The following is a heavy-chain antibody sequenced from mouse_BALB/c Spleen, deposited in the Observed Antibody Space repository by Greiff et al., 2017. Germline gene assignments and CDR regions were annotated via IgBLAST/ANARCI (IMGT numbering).Heavy chain of an antibody. CDR2: ISYSGST. CDR1: GYSITSDYA. J-gene: IGHJ4*01. Sequence: VQLQQSGPGLVKPSQSLSLTCTVTGYSITSDYAWNWIRQFPGNKLEWMGYISYSGSTSYNPSLKSRISITRDTSKNQFFLQLNSVTTEDTATYYCARSKFQLGQAMDYWGQGTSVTVSS. CDR3: ARSKFQLGQAMDY. V-gene: IGHV3-2*02. D-gene: IGHD4-1*02.